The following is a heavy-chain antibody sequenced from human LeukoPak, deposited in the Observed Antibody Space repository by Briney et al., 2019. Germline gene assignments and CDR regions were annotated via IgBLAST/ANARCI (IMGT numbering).Heavy chain of an antibody. Sequence: GGSLRLSCAASGFSFSSSAMTWVRQAPGKGLEWVSVISNSGGNTKYADSVKGRFTISRDNSKNTLYLQMNSLRAEDTAVYYCAKGYCSGGSCYPHFDYWGQGTLVTVSS. J-gene: IGHJ4*02. V-gene: IGHV3-23*01. CDR3: AKGYCSGGSCYPHFDY. D-gene: IGHD2-15*01. CDR2: ISNSGGNT. CDR1: GFSFSSSA.